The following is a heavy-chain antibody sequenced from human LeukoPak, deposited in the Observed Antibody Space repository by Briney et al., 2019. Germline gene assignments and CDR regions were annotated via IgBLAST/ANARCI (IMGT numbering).Heavy chain of an antibody. Sequence: GGSLRLSCAASGFTFDDYAMHWVRQAPGKGLEWVSGISWNSGSIGYADSVKGRFTIPRDNAKNSLYLQMNSLRAEDTALYYCAKDIYYDSSGDFDYWGQGTLVTVSS. V-gene: IGHV3-9*01. CDR1: GFTFDDYA. CDR3: AKDIYYDSSGDFDY. CDR2: ISWNSGSI. J-gene: IGHJ4*02. D-gene: IGHD3-22*01.